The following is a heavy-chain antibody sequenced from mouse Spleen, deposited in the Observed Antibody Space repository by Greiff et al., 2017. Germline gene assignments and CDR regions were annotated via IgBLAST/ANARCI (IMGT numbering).Heavy chain of an antibody. Sequence: EVKLVESGGGLVKPGGSLKLSCAASGFTFSSYTMSWVRQTPEERLEWVATISSGGSYTYYPDSVKGRFTIARDNAKNTLYLQMSSLKSEDTAMYYCTRDHGNYGGYFDVWGAGTTVTVSS. CDR1: GFTFSSYT. D-gene: IGHD2-1*01. J-gene: IGHJ1*01. V-gene: IGHV5-6-4*01. CDR3: TRDHGNYGGYFDV. CDR2: ISSGGSYT.